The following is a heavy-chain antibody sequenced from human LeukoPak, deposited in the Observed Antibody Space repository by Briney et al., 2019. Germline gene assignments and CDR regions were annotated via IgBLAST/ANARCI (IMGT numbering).Heavy chain of an antibody. CDR1: GFRFSRHG. Sequence: GGSLRLSCAASGFRFSRHGMHWVRQAPGKGLEWVARISSDESDTEYADSVRGRFSISRDNSKNILYLQMSSLRADDTGFYYCVKETEGWIQLWLDYWGQGILVLVSS. CDR3: VKETEGWIQLWLDY. V-gene: IGHV3-30*18. CDR2: ISSDESDT. J-gene: IGHJ4*02. D-gene: IGHD5-18*01.